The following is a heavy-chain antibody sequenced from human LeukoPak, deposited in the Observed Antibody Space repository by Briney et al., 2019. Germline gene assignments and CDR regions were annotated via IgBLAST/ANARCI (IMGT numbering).Heavy chain of an antibody. V-gene: IGHV3-23*01. D-gene: IGHD4-23*01. J-gene: IGHJ4*02. CDR3: AKDKAVIINTKNGY. CDR2: ISGSGGST. Sequence: GGSLRLSCAASGFAFSSYAMSWVRQAPGKGLEWVSAISGSGGSTYYADSVKDRFTISRDNSKNTLYLQMNSLRAEDTAVYYCAKDKAVIINTKNGYWGQGTLVTVSS. CDR1: GFAFSSYA.